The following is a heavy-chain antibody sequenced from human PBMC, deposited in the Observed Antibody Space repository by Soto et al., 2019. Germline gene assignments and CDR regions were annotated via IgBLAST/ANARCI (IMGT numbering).Heavy chain of an antibody. D-gene: IGHD3-9*01. CDR2: ISAYNGNT. Sequence: QVQLVQSGVEVKKPGASVKVSCKASGYTFTNYAIIWVRQAPGQGLEWMGWISAYNGNTNYAQKFQGRVTMTTDTSTNTAYMELRSLRADDTAVFYCARIRDLRFFDWLYFDYWGQGTLVTVSS. V-gene: IGHV1-18*01. CDR3: ARIRDLRFFDWLYFDY. CDR1: GYTFTNYA. J-gene: IGHJ4*02.